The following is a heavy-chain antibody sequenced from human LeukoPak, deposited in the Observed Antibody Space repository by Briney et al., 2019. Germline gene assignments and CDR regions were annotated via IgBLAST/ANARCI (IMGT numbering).Heavy chain of an antibody. V-gene: IGHV3-66*01. Sequence: PGGSLRLSCAASGFTVSNTYMSWVRQAPGKGLEWVSLIYSGGSTYYADSVKGRFTISRDNAKNTLNLQMSSLRAEDTGVYYCARDLDYWGQGTLVTVSS. CDR2: IYSGGST. CDR3: ARDLDY. J-gene: IGHJ4*02. CDR1: GFTVSNTY.